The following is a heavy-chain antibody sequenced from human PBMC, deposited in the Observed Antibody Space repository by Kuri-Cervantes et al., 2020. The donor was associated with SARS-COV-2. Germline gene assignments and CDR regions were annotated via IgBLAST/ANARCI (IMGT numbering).Heavy chain of an antibody. CDR2: INHSGST. CDR3: ARPGYCSSTSCYNNWFDP. CDR1: GFTFSIYA. V-gene: IGHV4-34*01. D-gene: IGHD2-2*02. Sequence: GSLRLSCAPSGFTFSIYAMNWVRQGPRKGLEWIGEINHSGSTNYNPSLKSRVTISVDTSKNQFSLKLSSVTAADTAVYYCARPGYCSSTSCYNNWFDPWGQGTLVTVSS. J-gene: IGHJ5*02.